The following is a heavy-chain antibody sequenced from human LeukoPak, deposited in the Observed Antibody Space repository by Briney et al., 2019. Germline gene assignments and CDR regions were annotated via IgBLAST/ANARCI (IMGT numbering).Heavy chain of an antibody. D-gene: IGHD6-6*01. J-gene: IGHJ5*02. CDR1: GFTFSSYA. CDR3: AKDYSSSLTNWFDP. Sequence: GGSLRLSCTASGFTFSSYAMSWVRQAPGKGLEWVSGISGGGGSTYYADSVKGRFTISRDNSKNTLYLQMNSLRAEDTAVYYCAKDYSSSLTNWFDPWGQGTLVTVSS. CDR2: ISGGGGST. V-gene: IGHV3-23*01.